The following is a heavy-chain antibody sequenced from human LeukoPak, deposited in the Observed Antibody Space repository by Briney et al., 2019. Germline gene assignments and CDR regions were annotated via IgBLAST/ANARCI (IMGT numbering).Heavy chain of an antibody. CDR2: IYTSGST. CDR1: GGSISSYY. V-gene: IGHV4-4*07. CDR3: ARAPLLRNRFGVVYFDY. D-gene: IGHD3-3*01. J-gene: IGHJ4*02. Sequence: PSETLSLTCTVSGGSISSYYWSWIRQPAGKGLEWIGRIYTSGSTNYNPSLKSRVTMSVDTSKNQFSLKLSSVTAADTAVYYCARAPLLRNRFGVVYFDYWGQGTLVTVSS.